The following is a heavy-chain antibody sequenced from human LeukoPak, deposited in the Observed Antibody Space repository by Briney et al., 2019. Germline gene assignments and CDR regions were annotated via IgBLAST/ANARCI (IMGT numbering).Heavy chain of an antibody. CDR2: IYYSGST. V-gene: IGHV4-30-4*01. CDR3: ARLSEAAAGYLDY. Sequence: PSETLSLTCTVSGGSISSGDYYWRWIRQPPGKGLEWIGYIYYSGSTYYNPSLKSRVTISVDTSKNQFSLKLSSVTAADTAVYYCARLSEAAAGYLDYWGQGTLVTVSS. D-gene: IGHD6-13*01. CDR1: GGSISSGDYY. J-gene: IGHJ4*02.